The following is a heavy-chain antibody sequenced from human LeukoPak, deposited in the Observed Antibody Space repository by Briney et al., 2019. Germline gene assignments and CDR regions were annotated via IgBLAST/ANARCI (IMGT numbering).Heavy chain of an antibody. V-gene: IGHV3-30-3*01. CDR1: GFTFSYYA. CDR2: ISYDGSNE. CDR3: ARSLTVIVHHDAFDI. J-gene: IGHJ3*02. D-gene: IGHD3-22*01. Sequence: GGSLRLSCAASGFTFSYYAMHWVRQAPGKGLEWVAVISYDGSNEYYADSVKGRFTISRDNSKNTLSLQMNTLRPEDTAVYYCARSLTVIVHHDAFDIWGQGTMVTVSS.